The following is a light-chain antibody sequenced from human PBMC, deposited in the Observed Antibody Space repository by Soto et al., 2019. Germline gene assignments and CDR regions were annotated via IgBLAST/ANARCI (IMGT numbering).Light chain of an antibody. CDR1: QSVNRSY. CDR2: GAS. Sequence: EIVLTQSPGTLSLSPGERATLSCRASQSVNRSYLVWYQQRPGQAPRLLIYGASSRATGIPDRFSGSASGADFTLTISRLEPADFAVYYCQQVGSSPITFGQGTRLEIK. CDR3: QQVGSSPIT. J-gene: IGKJ5*01. V-gene: IGKV3-20*01.